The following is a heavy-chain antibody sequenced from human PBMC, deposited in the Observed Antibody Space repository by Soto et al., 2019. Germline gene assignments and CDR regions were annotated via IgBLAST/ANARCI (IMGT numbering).Heavy chain of an antibody. CDR1: GFTISNYF. CDR3: ARPRFRGMDV. V-gene: IGHV3-7*03. D-gene: IGHD3-10*01. J-gene: IGHJ6*02. Sequence: GESLKISCVGSGFTISNYFMSWVRQAPGKGLEWVANIKEDGSEKYYVESVKGRFTISRDNAKNSLYLQVNSLRDEDTAVYYCARPRFRGMDVWGQGTTVTVSS. CDR2: IKEDGSEK.